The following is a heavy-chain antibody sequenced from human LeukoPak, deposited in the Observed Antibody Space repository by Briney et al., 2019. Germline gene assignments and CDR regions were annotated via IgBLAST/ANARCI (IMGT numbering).Heavy chain of an antibody. CDR2: IIPLFRTA. Sequence: ASVKASCKTYGGTFNNYAINWVRQAPGQGLEWMGGIIPLFRTANYAQNFQGRVTITADESTRTAHMELSSLRSEDTAVYYCARIMEYCSSTSCYYGMDVWGLGTTVTVSS. CDR3: ARIMEYCSSTSCYYGMDV. CDR1: GGTFNNYA. D-gene: IGHD2-2*01. J-gene: IGHJ6*02. V-gene: IGHV1-69*13.